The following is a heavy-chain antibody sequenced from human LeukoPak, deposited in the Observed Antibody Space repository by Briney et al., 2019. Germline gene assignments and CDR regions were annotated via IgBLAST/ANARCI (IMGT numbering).Heavy chain of an antibody. V-gene: IGHV1-18*01. J-gene: IGHJ5*02. Sequence: ASVKVSCKASGYTFANYGISWVRQAPGQGLEWMGWISAYNGNTHYAQNLQGRVTMTTDTSTSTAYMELKSLRSDDTAVYYCARGGHRRYYYTSGSAFDPWGQGTLVTVSS. CDR3: ARGGHRRYYYTSGSAFDP. CDR2: ISAYNGNT. D-gene: IGHD3-10*01. CDR1: GYTFANYG.